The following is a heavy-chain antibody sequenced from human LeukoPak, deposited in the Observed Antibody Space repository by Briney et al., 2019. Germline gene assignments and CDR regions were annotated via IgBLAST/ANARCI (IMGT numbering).Heavy chain of an antibody. V-gene: IGHV4-61*02. CDR1: GGSISSGSYY. J-gene: IGHJ6*03. D-gene: IGHD3-3*01. CDR3: ARSSGKWSGDYYYHYMDV. Sequence: SETLSLTCTVSGGSISSGSYYWSWIRQSAGKGLEWIGRIYTSGSYTSGNTNYNPSLESRVTISVDTSKNQFSLKLSSVTAADTAVYYCARSSGKWSGDYYYHYMDVWGRGTTVTISS. CDR2: IYTSGSYTSGNT.